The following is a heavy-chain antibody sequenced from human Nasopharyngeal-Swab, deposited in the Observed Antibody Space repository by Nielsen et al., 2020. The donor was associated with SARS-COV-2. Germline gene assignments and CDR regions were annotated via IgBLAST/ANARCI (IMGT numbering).Heavy chain of an antibody. V-gene: IGHV3-21*01. D-gene: IGHD3-10*01. CDR3: AREGSYYGSGSPYYYYGMDV. Sequence: GGSLRLSCAASGFTFSSYSMNWVRQAPGKGLEWVSSISSSSSYIYYADSVKGRFTISRDNAKNSLYLQMNSLRAEDTAVYYCAREGSYYGSGSPYYYYGMDVWGQGTTVTVFS. CDR1: GFTFSSYS. CDR2: ISSSSSYI. J-gene: IGHJ6*02.